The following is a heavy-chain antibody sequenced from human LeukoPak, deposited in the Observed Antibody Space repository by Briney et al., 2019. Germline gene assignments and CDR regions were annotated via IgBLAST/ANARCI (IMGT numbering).Heavy chain of an antibody. Sequence: GGSLRLSCSASGFTFSTYWMSWVRQAPGKGLEWVANMKRDGSEIYYVDSVKGRFTISRDNAKNSLYLQMNSLRSEDTAVYYCARAQTHKYCSSTSCYTPDYWGQGTLVTVSS. CDR2: MKRDGSEI. J-gene: IGHJ4*02. CDR3: ARAQTHKYCSSTSCYTPDY. CDR1: GFTFSTYW. D-gene: IGHD2-2*02. V-gene: IGHV3-7*03.